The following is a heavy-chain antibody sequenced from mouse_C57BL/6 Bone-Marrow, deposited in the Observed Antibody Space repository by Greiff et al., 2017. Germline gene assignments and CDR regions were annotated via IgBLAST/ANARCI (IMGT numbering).Heavy chain of an antibody. Sequence: VQLQQSGPELVKPGASVKISCKASGYTFTDYYINWVKQRPGQGLEWIGWIFPGSGSTYYNEKFKGKATLTVDKSSSTPYMLLSSLTSEDSAVYFCARTGGYSDYFDYWGQGTTLTVSS. J-gene: IGHJ2*01. V-gene: IGHV1-75*01. D-gene: IGHD2-3*01. CDR2: IFPGSGST. CDR1: GYTFTDYY. CDR3: ARTGGYSDYFDY.